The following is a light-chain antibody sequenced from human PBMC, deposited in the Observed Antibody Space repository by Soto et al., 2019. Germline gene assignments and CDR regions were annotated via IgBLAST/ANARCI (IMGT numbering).Light chain of an antibody. CDR2: AAS. CDR3: QQTNIFPYT. J-gene: IGKJ2*01. Sequence: DIQMTQSPSSVSASVGDRVTFTCRASQGISSWLAWYQQKPGNAPKLLIYAASTLQGAVPSRFSGRGSGTDFSLTISSLQPEDFATYYCQQTNIFPYTFGQGTKVDIK. V-gene: IGKV1D-12*01. CDR1: QGISSW.